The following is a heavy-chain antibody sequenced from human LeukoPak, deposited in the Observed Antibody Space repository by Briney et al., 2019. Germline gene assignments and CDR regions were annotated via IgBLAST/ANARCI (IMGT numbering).Heavy chain of an antibody. J-gene: IGHJ4*02. V-gene: IGHV3-30-3*01. CDR3: LRSVYSSGWTEFDY. CDR1: GFTFSSYA. CDR2: ISHDGSNK. D-gene: IGHD6-19*01. Sequence: GGSLRLSCAASGFTFSSYAMHWVRQAPGKGLEWVAVISHDGSNKYYADSVKGRFTISRDNSKNTLYLQMNSLRAEDTAVYYCLRSVYSSGWTEFDYWGQGTLVTVSS.